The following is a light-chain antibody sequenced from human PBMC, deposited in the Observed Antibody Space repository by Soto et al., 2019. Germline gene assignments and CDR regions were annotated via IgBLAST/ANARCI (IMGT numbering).Light chain of an antibody. Sequence: DIQMTQSPSTLSASVGDRVTITCRSSQSISSWLAWYQQKPGKAPKLLIYKASALESGVPSRFSGSGSGTDFTLTISSLQPDDFATYYCQQYESYSPLTFGEGTRLEIK. J-gene: IGKJ5*01. CDR3: QQYESYSPLT. CDR2: KAS. V-gene: IGKV1-5*03. CDR1: QSISSW.